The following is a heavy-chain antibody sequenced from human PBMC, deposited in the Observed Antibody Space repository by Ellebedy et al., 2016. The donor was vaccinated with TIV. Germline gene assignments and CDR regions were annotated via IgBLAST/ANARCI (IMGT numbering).Heavy chain of an antibody. J-gene: IGHJ2*01. CDR1: GGPFSSYY. CDR2: IFMSGSI. Sequence: SETLSLTXTVSGGPFSSYYWSWIRQSAGKGLEWIGRIFMSGSITYNPSLKNRVNMSVDASKTQLSLNLSSVTAADTALYFCARLRQSRDRSHWYFDLWGRGTLVTVSS. D-gene: IGHD1-14*01. CDR3: ARLRQSRDRSHWYFDL. V-gene: IGHV4-4*07.